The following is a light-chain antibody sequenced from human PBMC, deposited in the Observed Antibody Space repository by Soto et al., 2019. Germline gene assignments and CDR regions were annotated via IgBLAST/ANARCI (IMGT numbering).Light chain of an antibody. Sequence: QSALTQPASVSGSPGQSITISCTGTSSDVGSYNLVSWYQQQPGKAPKLMIYEVSKRPSGVSNRFSGSKSGNTASLTISGLQAEDEADYYCCSYAGSSTFHVFGTGTKLTVL. V-gene: IGLV2-23*02. CDR1: SSDVGSYNL. J-gene: IGLJ1*01. CDR3: CSYAGSSTFHV. CDR2: EVS.